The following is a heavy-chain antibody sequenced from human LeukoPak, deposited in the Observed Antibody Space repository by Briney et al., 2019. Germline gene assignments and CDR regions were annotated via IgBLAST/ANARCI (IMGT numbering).Heavy chain of an antibody. CDR1: GFTFSNAW. CDR2: IKSKTDGGTT. CDR3: TTDVAGGYCSGGSCYPFKYYYGMDV. J-gene: IGHJ6*02. Sequence: NSGGSLRLSCAASGFTFSNAWMSWVRQAPGKGLEWVGRIKSKTDGGTTDYAAPVKGRFTISRDDSKNTLYLQMNSLKTEDTAVYYCTTDVAGGYCSGGSCYPFKYYYGMDVWGQGTTVTVSS. D-gene: IGHD2-15*01. V-gene: IGHV3-15*01.